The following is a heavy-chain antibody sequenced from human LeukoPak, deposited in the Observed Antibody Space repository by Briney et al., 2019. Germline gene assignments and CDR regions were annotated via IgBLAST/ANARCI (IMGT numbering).Heavy chain of an antibody. CDR3: ARDEKYSPAGF. CDR1: GFTFSSYA. J-gene: IGHJ4*02. V-gene: IGHV3-7*01. CDR2: IKQDGSEK. D-gene: IGHD1-1*01. Sequence: GGSLRLSCAASGFTFSSYAMSWVRQAPGKGLEWVANIKQDGSEKYYVDSVKGRFTISRDNAKNSLYLQMNSLRAEDTAVYYCARDEKYSPAGFWGQGTLVTVSS.